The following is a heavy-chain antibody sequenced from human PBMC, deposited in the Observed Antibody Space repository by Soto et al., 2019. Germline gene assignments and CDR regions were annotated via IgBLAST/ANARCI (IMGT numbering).Heavy chain of an antibody. CDR3: ARRRITGTTTYYYYGMDV. V-gene: IGHV5-10-1*01. J-gene: IGHJ6*02. D-gene: IGHD1-20*01. Sequence: PGESLKISCKGSGYSFTSYWISWVRQMPGKGLEWMGRIDPSDSYTNYSPSFQGHVTISADKSISTAYLQWSSLKASDTAMYYCARRRITGTTTYYYYGMDVWGQGTTVTVSS. CDR1: GYSFTSYW. CDR2: IDPSDSYT.